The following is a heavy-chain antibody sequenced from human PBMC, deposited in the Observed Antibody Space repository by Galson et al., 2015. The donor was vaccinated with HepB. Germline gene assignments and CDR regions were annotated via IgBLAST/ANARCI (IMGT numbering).Heavy chain of an antibody. V-gene: IGHV3-21*01. CDR1: GFTFSSYS. J-gene: IGHJ6*02. CDR2: ISSSSSYI. D-gene: IGHD1-26*01. Sequence: SLRLSCAASGFTFSSYSMNWVRQAPGKGLEWVSSISSSSSYIYYADSVKGRFTISRDNAKNSLYLQVNSLRAEDTAVYYCARDGAHPHVGYYYYYYGMDVWGQGTTVTVSS. CDR3: ARDGAHPHVGYYYYYYGMDV.